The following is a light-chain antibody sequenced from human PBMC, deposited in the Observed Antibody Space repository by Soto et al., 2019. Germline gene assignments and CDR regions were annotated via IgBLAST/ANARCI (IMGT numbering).Light chain of an antibody. CDR1: QSVGNN. J-gene: IGKJ5*01. CDR2: GAS. V-gene: IGKV3-15*01. Sequence: EIVMTQSPGTLSVSPGERVTLSCRASQSVGNNLAWHQQKPGQAPRLLIYGASTRATGFPARFSGSGSGTEFTLTISSLQSEDFAVYYCQQYNGWPITFGQGTLLEI. CDR3: QQYNGWPIT.